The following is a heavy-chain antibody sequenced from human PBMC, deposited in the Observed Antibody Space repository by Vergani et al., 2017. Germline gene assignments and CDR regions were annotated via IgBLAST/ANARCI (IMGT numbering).Heavy chain of an antibody. CDR3: ARSPDYGDYNYYYMDV. V-gene: IGHV3-21*01. CDR1: GFTLSRFS. CDR2: NDFSSSYI. J-gene: IGHJ6*03. D-gene: IGHD4-17*01. Sequence: EVQLVESGGGLVKPGGSLRLSYAASGFTLSRFSMNWVRQAPGKGLEWASSNDFSSSYIYYADSVKGRFTISRDNAKNSLYLQMNSLGAEDTAVYYCARSPDYGDYNYYYMDVWGKGTTVTVSS.